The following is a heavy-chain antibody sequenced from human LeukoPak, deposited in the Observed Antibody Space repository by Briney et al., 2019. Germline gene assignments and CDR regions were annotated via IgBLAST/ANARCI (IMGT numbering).Heavy chain of an antibody. CDR2: IYYSGST. CDR3: ARVTGYVIEDYFDY. V-gene: IGHV4-59*01. Sequence: SETLSLTCTVSGGSISSYFWSWIRQPPGKGLEWIGYIYYSGSTNYNPSLKSRVTISVDTSKNQFSLKLRSVTAADTAVYYCARVTGYVIEDYFDYWGQGTLVTVSS. D-gene: IGHD3-22*01. J-gene: IGHJ4*02. CDR1: GGSISSYF.